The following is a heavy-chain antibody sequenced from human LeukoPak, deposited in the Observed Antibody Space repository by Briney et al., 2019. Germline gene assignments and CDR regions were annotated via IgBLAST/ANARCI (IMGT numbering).Heavy chain of an antibody. CDR3: ARHLGIAVAGTLVDAFDI. CDR1: GGSISSYY. D-gene: IGHD6-19*01. V-gene: IGHV4-59*08. CDR2: IYYSGST. Sequence: SETLSLTCTVSGGSISSYYWSWIRQPPGKGLEWIGYIYYSGSTNYNPSLKSRVTISVDTSKNQFSLKLSSVTAADTAVYYCARHLGIAVAGTLVDAFDIWGQGTMATVSS. J-gene: IGHJ3*02.